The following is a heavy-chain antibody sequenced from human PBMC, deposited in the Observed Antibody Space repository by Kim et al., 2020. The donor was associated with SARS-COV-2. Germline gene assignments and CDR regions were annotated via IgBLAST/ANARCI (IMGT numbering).Heavy chain of an antibody. CDR2: ISYDGSNK. D-gene: IGHD3-10*01. CDR3: AKEFGNPGYSGRDV. Sequence: GGSLRLSCAASGFTFSSYGMHWVRQAPGKGLEWVAVISYDGSNKYYADSVKGRFTISRDNSKNTLYLQMNSLRAEDTAVYYCAKEFGNPGYSGRDVWGQGTTVTVSS. CDR1: GFTFSSYG. V-gene: IGHV3-30*18. J-gene: IGHJ6*02.